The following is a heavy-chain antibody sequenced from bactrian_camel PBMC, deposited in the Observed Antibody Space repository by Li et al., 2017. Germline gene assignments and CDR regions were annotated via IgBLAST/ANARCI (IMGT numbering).Heavy chain of an antibody. J-gene: IGHJ3*01. Sequence: HVQLVESGGGSVQAGGSLRLSCTASGFTFDGSDMGWYRQAPGKEREGVASIDSDGSIKYVDSVKGRFTISKVNANNTLFLQMNSLKPEDTGTYYCAADGGRRLDKHLWPGLCPVDAWGQGTQVTVS. CDR1: GFTFDGSD. CDR3: AADGGRRLDKHLWPGLCPVDA. V-gene: IGHV3S55*01. D-gene: IGHD5*01. CDR2: IDSDGSI.